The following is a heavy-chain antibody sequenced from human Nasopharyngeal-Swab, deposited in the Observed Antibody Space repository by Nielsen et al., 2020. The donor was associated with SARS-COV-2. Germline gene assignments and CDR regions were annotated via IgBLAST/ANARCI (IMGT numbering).Heavy chain of an antibody. J-gene: IGHJ1*01. V-gene: IGHV3-74*03. Sequence: GESLKISCAASGFSFSSYWMHWVRQVPGKGLVWVSCIYGDGTTTKYADSVKGRFTISRDNAKNTLYLQMNGLRAEDTAAYYCARIAAVDIRGFQHWGQGTLVSVSS. CDR3: ARIAAVDIRGFQH. CDR1: GFSFSSYW. D-gene: IGHD6-13*01. CDR2: IYGDGTTT.